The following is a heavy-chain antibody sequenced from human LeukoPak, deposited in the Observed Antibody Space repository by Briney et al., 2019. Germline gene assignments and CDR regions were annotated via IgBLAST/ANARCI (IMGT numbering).Heavy chain of an antibody. V-gene: IGHV3-53*01. J-gene: IGHJ4*02. CDR3: ARVTSGDHGGYVDC. CDR2: IHSGGST. Sequence: GGSLRLSRAASGFTVSSNYMSWVRPAPGKGLEWVSIIHSGGSTYYADSVKGRFTISRDNSENTLYLKMNSLRAEDTDVYYCARVTSGDHGGYVDCWGQGTLVTVCS. CDR1: GFTVSSNY. D-gene: IGHD4-23*01.